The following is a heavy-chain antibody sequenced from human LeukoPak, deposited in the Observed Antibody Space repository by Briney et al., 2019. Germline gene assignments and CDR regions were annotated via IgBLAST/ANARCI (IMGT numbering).Heavy chain of an antibody. Sequence: GGSLRLSCAASGFTFSDYSMNWVRQAPGKGLEWVSYISDSSGTIYYADSVKGRFTISRDNSKNSPYLQMSSLRAEDTAVYYCARDYGGWHYFDYWGQGTLVTVSS. CDR1: GFTFSDYS. V-gene: IGHV3-48*04. CDR2: ISDSSGTI. J-gene: IGHJ4*02. CDR3: ARDYGGWHYFDY. D-gene: IGHD6-19*01.